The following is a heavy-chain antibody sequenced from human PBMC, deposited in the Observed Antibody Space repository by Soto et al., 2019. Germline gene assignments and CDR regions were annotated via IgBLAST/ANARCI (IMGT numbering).Heavy chain of an antibody. D-gene: IGHD6-13*01. CDR1: GFTFSNAW. V-gene: IGHV3-15*01. J-gene: IGHJ6*02. CDR3: TTDAGSSSWYGMDV. Sequence: GGSLRLSCAASGFTFSNAWMSWVRQAPGKGLEWVGRIKTKTEGGTTDYAAPVKGRFTISRDDSKNTLFLQMNSLETEDTAVYYCTTDAGSSSWYGMDVWGQGTTVTVSS. CDR2: IKTKTEGGTT.